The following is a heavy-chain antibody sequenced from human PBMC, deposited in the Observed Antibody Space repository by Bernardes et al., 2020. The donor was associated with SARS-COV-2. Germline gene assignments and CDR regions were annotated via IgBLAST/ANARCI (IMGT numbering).Heavy chain of an antibody. Sequence: VKVSCKASGYTFTGYHMHWVRQAPGQGLEWMGWINPYSSGTNYAQKFQGRVTMTRDTSISTAYMDLNGLTFDDTAVYYCAKKARASDAFDIWGQGTKVTVSS. CDR2: INPYSSGT. CDR1: GYTFTGYH. V-gene: IGHV1-2*02. J-gene: IGHJ3*02. CDR3: AKKARASDAFDI.